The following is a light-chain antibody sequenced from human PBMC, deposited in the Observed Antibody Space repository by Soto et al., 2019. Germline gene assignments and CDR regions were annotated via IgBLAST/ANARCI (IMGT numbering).Light chain of an antibody. Sequence: QSALTQAASVSGSPGQSITISCTGTSRDVGGSNSVSWYQQHPGKAPKLLIYDVSHRPSGVSNRFSGSKSGNTASLTISGLQAEDEADYYCSSYTSSSTVVFGGGTKLTV. J-gene: IGLJ2*01. V-gene: IGLV2-14*01. CDR3: SSYTSSSTVV. CDR2: DVS. CDR1: SRDVGGSNS.